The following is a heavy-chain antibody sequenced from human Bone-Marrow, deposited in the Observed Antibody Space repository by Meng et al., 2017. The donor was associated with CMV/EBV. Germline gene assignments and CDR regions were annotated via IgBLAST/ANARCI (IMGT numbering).Heavy chain of an antibody. Sequence: GSLRLSCTVSGDSITSSRYFWDWIRQSPGKGLEWIGSLSYGGSIYYNSSLRSRVTISVDMSKNQFTLRLTSVTAADTAVYYCAKIFPSDYYKYTIDVWVQGSTVTVSS. J-gene: IGHJ6*02. D-gene: IGHD3-3*01. CDR3: AKIFPSDYYKYTIDV. V-gene: IGHV4-39*06. CDR2: LSYGGSI. CDR1: GDSITSSRYF.